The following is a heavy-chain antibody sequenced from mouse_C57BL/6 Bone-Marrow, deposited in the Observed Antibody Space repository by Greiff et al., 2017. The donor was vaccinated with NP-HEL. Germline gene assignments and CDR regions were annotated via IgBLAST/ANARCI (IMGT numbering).Heavy chain of an antibody. V-gene: IGHV2-6*01. D-gene: IGHD6-1*01. CDR2: IWGVGST. J-gene: IGHJ4*01. Sequence: VKLMESGPGLVAPSQSLSITCTVSGFSLTSYGVDWVRQSPGKGLEWLGVIWGVGSTNYNSALKSRLSISKDNSKSQVFLKMNSLQPDDTAMYYCASDQPYYYAMDYWGQGTSVTVSS. CDR3: ASDQPYYYAMDY. CDR1: GFSLTSYG.